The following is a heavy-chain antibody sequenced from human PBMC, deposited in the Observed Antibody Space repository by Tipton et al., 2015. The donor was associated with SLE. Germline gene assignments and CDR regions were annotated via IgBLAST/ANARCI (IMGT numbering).Heavy chain of an antibody. V-gene: IGHV4-59*11. CDR2: ISYRGNT. Sequence: TLSLTCTVSGGSISSHYWSWFRQHPGKGLEWIGYISYRGNTNYNPSLNSRVTISLDTSRTQFSLKLSSVTAADTAVYYCARDGRGYCDNSGCSEYHWFDPWGQGTLVTVSS. CDR3: ARDGRGYCDNSGCSEYHWFDP. D-gene: IGHD2-15*01. CDR1: GGSISSHY. J-gene: IGHJ5*02.